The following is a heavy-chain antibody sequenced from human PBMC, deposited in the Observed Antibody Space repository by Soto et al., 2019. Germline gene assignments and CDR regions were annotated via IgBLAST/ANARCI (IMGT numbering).Heavy chain of an antibody. CDR1: GYTFSGYY. CDR2: INPNSGGT. CDR3: ARGIEIPRAFDI. J-gene: IGHJ3*02. V-gene: IGHV1-2*02. D-gene: IGHD2-21*01. Sequence: ASVKFSCKASGYTFSGYYMHWVRQAPGQGLEWMGWINPNSGGTNYAQKFQGRVTMTRDTSISTAYMELSRLRSDDTAVYYCARGIEIPRAFDIWGQGTMVTVSS.